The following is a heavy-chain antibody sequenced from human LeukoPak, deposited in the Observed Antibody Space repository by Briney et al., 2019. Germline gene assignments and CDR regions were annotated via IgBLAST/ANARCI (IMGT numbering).Heavy chain of an antibody. Sequence: SETLSLTCAVYGGSFSGYYWSWIRQPPGKGLELIGEINHSGSTNYNPSLKSRVTISVDTSKNQFSLKLSSVTAADTAVYYCARAYGSGSPIDYWGQGTLVTVSS. CDR1: GGSFSGYY. J-gene: IGHJ4*02. V-gene: IGHV4-34*01. D-gene: IGHD3-10*01. CDR3: ARAYGSGSPIDY. CDR2: INHSGST.